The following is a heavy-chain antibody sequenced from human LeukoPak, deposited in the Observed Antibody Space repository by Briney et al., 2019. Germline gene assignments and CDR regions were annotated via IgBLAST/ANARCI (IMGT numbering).Heavy chain of an antibody. CDR1: GGSISSGDYY. CDR3: ARPYYYDSRIDP. D-gene: IGHD3-22*01. CDR2: MYYSGST. V-gene: IGHV4-30-4*01. Sequence: PSETLSLTCTVSGGSISSGDYYWRWIRQPPGKALEWIAYMYYSGSTYYNPSLKSRVTMSADTSKNQLSLKLSSVTAADTAVYYCARPYYYDSRIDPWGQGILVTVSS. J-gene: IGHJ5*02.